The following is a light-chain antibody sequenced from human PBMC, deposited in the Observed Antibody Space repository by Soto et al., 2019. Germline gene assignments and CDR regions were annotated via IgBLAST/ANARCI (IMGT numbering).Light chain of an antibody. Sequence: EIVLTQSPATLSLSPGERATLSCRASQSVRRYLAWYQQKPGQTPRLLIYDASNRATDIPARFSGSGSGTDFTLTISSLEPEDFAVYYCQQRSSWPVTFGQGTRVEIK. CDR2: DAS. CDR1: QSVRRY. J-gene: IGKJ1*01. V-gene: IGKV3-11*01. CDR3: QQRSSWPVT.